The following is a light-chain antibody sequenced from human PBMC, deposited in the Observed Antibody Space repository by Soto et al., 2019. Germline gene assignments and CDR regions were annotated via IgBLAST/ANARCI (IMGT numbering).Light chain of an antibody. CDR1: SSDVGGYKY. CDR2: EVS. V-gene: IGLV2-8*01. J-gene: IGLJ1*01. CDR3: CSYAGSNNYV. Sequence: QPALTQPPSASGSPGQSVTISCTGTSSDVGGYKYVSWFQQHPGKAPKLMICEVSKRPSGVPDRFSGSRSGNTASLTVSGLQAEDEADYYCCSYAGSNNYVFGTGTKLTVL.